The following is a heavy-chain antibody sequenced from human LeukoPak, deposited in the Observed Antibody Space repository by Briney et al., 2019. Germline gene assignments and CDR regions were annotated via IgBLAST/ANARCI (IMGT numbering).Heavy chain of an antibody. D-gene: IGHD3-10*02. J-gene: IGHJ4*02. Sequence: GGSLRLSCAASGFTFSTYAMSWVRQAPGKGREWVSALSPSGGITYYEDSVKGRFTISRDNSKNTLYLQMNSLSAEDTAVYYCAKGVNYFVLEYWGQGTLVTISS. CDR3: AKGVNYFVLEY. CDR2: LSPSGGIT. CDR1: GFTFSTYA. V-gene: IGHV3-23*01.